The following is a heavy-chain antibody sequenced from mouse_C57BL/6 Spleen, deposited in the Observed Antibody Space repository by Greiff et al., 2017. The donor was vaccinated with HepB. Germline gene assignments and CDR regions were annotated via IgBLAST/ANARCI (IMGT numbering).Heavy chain of an antibody. Sequence: VQLQQPGAELVMPGASVKLSCKASGYTFTSYWMHWVKQRPGQGLEWIGEIDPSDSYTNYNQKFKGKSTLTVDKSSSTAYMQLSSLTSEDSAVYYCARRHYGSSFYWYFDVWGTGTTVTVSS. CDR3: ARRHYGSSFYWYFDV. D-gene: IGHD1-1*01. CDR2: IDPSDSYT. CDR1: GYTFTSYW. J-gene: IGHJ1*03. V-gene: IGHV1-69*01.